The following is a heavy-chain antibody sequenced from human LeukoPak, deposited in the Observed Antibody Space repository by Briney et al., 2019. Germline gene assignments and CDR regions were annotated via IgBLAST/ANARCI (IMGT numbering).Heavy chain of an antibody. CDR2: IYYSGST. Sequence: SQTLSLTCTVSGGSLSSGDYYWSWIRQPPGTGLEWIGYIYYSGSTYYNPSLKSRVTISVDTSKNQFSLKLSSVTAADTAVYYCARVVPAAEYYFDYWGQGTLVTVSS. J-gene: IGHJ4*02. CDR3: ARVVPAAEYYFDY. D-gene: IGHD2-2*01. V-gene: IGHV4-30-4*01. CDR1: GGSLSSGDYY.